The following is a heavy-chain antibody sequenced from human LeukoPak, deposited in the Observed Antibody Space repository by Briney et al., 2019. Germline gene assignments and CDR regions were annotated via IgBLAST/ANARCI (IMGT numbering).Heavy chain of an antibody. V-gene: IGHV4-39*01. CDR1: GGSVTNITSY. D-gene: IGHD2-15*01. Sequence: SETLSLTCTVSGGSVTNITSYWGWIRQPPGKGLEWIVTIYYSGTTFYNPSLKSRVTTSVDTSKNQFSLKLSSVTATDTAVYYCARHSDGGICDLFDFWGQGTLVTVSS. CDR3: ARHSDGGICDLFDF. CDR2: IYYSGTT. J-gene: IGHJ4*02.